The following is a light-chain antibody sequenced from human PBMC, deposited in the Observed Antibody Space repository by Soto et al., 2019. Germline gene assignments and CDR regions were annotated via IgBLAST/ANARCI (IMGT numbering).Light chain of an antibody. V-gene: IGKV1-39*01. Sequence: DIQMTQSPSSLSASVGDRVTITCRASQSISSYLNWYQQKPGKAPKLLIYAASSLQSGVPSRFSGRGSWTEFTLTISSLQPEDFATYYCQQSYSTLWAFGQGTKVEIK. CDR1: QSISSY. CDR2: AAS. J-gene: IGKJ1*01. CDR3: QQSYSTLWA.